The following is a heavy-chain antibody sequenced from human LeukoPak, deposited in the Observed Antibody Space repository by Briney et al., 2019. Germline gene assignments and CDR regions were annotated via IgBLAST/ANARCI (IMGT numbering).Heavy chain of an antibody. V-gene: IGHV1-69*13. CDR1: GGTFSSYA. CDR2: IIPIFGTA. J-gene: IGHJ6*02. Sequence: SVKVSCKASGGTFSSYAISWVRQAPGQGLKSMGGIIPIFGTANYAQKFQGRVTITADESTSTAYMELSSLRSEDTAVYYCATPATLVVVVAATDYYYYGMDVWGQGTTVTVSS. CDR3: ATPATLVVVVAATDYYYYGMDV. D-gene: IGHD2-15*01.